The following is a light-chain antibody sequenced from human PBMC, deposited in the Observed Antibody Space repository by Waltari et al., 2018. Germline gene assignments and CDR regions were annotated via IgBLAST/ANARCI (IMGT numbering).Light chain of an antibody. Sequence: TQDPAVSVAMGQTVRITCQGDSLRSYYASWYQQRPGQAPILVMYDKNSRPSGVPERFSGSSSDDTASLTIRGAQAEDEAYYYCHSRDASGSGGAFGGGTKLTVL. CDR3: HSRDASGSGGA. CDR1: SLRSYY. V-gene: IGLV3-19*01. CDR2: DKN. J-gene: IGLJ2*01.